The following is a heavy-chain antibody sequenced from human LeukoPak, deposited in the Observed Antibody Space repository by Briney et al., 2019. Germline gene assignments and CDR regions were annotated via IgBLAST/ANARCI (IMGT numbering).Heavy chain of an antibody. Sequence: GASVKVSFKASGYTFTTYGLHWVRQAPGQRLEWMGWINAGNGNTKYSQKFQGRVTISRDTSASTAYMERSSLRSEDMAVYYCARDPYCSGGSCYSGVFDIWGQGTMVTVSS. J-gene: IGHJ3*02. CDR2: INAGNGNT. V-gene: IGHV1-3*01. CDR3: ARDPYCSGGSCYSGVFDI. D-gene: IGHD2-15*01. CDR1: GYTFTTYG.